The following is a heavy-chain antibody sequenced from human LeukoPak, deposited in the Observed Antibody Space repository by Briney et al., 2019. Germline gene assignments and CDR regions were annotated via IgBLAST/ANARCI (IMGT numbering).Heavy chain of an antibody. CDR2: IYDSGTT. CDR1: GGSFGNYY. Sequence: SETLSLTCTVSGGSFGNYYWSWIRQPPGKGLEWIGYIYDSGTTNYNPSLKSRVTISVDTATNQFSLKLRSVTAADTAVYYCARDFSAAFDIWGQGTMVTDSS. D-gene: IGHD2/OR15-2a*01. J-gene: IGHJ3*02. CDR3: ARDFSAAFDI. V-gene: IGHV4-59*01.